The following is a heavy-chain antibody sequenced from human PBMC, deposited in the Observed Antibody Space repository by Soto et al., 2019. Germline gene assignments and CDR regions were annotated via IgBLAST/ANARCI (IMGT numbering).Heavy chain of an antibody. V-gene: IGHV1-18*04. CDR1: GYVFISYG. J-gene: IGHJ6*02. Sequence: QVQLVQSGPEVKKPGASVKVSCKTSGYVFISYGISWVRQAPGHGLEWVGWISAYTGKADYAQKFQGRVTMTTETSTSTAFLELWSLRSDDTAVYYCARDVFCGGAPACPDMDVWGQGTTVTVSS. CDR2: ISAYTGKA. D-gene: IGHD2-21*01. CDR3: ARDVFCGGAPACPDMDV.